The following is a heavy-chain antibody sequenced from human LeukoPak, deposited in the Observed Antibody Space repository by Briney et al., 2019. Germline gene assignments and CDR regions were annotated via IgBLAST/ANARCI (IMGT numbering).Heavy chain of an antibody. V-gene: IGHV4-4*09. CDR1: GGSVSSYY. CDR3: ARFYSGPSGWFVLWFFDL. D-gene: IGHD6-19*01. J-gene: IGHJ2*01. CDR2: IYNSENT. Sequence: PSETLSLTCTVSGGSVSSYYWSWIRQPPGKRLEWIGYIYNSENTKYNSSLESRVTMSIDTSKNRLFLKLSSVTAADTAVYYCARFYSGPSGWFVLWFFDLWGRGTLVTVSS.